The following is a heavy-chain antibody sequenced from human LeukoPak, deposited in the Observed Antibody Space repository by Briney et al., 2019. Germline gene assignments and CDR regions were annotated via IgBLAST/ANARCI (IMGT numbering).Heavy chain of an antibody. D-gene: IGHD2/OR15-2a*01. CDR3: ARRRENPNWFDP. CDR2: IYYSGST. V-gene: IGHV4-31*03. CDR1: GGPISSGGYY. J-gene: IGHJ5*02. Sequence: SQTLSLTCTVSGGPISSGGYYWSWIRQRPGKGLEWIGYIYYSGSTYYNPSLKSRVTISVDTSKNQFSLKLSSVTAADTAVYYCARRRENPNWFDPWGQGTLVTVSS.